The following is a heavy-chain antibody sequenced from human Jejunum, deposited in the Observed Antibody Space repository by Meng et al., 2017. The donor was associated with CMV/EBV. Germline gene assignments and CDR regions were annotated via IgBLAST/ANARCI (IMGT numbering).Heavy chain of an antibody. J-gene: IGHJ3*01. V-gene: IGHV4-59*01. CDR2: IFYTGTT. Sequence: VSGGSIRGYYWTWIRQSPEKGLEWLGSIFYTGTTNYNPSLKSRVTISVDTSKNQLSLRLTSATAADTAVYFCARKSEYNEGGWDVWGQGAMVTVSS. CDR3: ARKSEYNEGGWDV. CDR1: GGSIRGYY. D-gene: IGHD2/OR15-2a*01.